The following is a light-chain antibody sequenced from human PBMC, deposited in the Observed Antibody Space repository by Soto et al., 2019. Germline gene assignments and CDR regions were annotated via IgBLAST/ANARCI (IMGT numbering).Light chain of an antibody. CDR1: HIISSH. V-gene: IGKV1-39*01. CDR2: AAF. CDR3: QQSFSIPYT. J-gene: IGKJ2*01. Sequence: DIQMTQSPSSLSAFIGDRVTITCRTSHIISSHLNWYHQKPGKAPNLLIYAAFSLQSGIPSGFSGSGSGTDFTLTITSLQPDDFATYYCQQSFSIPYTFGQGTKLQIK.